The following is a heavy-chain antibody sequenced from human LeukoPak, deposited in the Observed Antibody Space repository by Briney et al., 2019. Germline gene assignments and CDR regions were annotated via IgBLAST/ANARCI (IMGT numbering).Heavy chain of an antibody. D-gene: IGHD1-26*01. CDR2: IIPIFGTA. V-gene: IGHV1-69*13. CDR3: ARVIVGAWTLEIDY. CDR1: GGTFSSYA. Sequence: SVKVSCKASGGTFSSYAISWVRQAPGQGLERMGGIIPIFGTANYAQKFQGRVTITADESTSTAYMELSSLRSEDTAVYYCARVIVGAWTLEIDYWGQGTLVTVSS. J-gene: IGHJ4*02.